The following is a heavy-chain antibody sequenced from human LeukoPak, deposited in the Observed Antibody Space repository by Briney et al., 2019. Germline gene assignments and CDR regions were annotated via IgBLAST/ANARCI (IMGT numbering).Heavy chain of an antibody. V-gene: IGHV4-39*01. CDR2: IYYSGST. D-gene: IGHD3-16*01. CDR3: ARHVTPNYYGPYFY. CDR1: GDSINRNIYY. Sequence: PSQTLSLTCTVSGDSINRNIYYWGWIRQPPGKGLEWIGSIYYSGSTYYNPSLKSRVTISVDTSKNQFSLKLNSVTAADTAVYYCARHVTPNYYGPYFYWGQGTLVTVSA. J-gene: IGHJ4*02.